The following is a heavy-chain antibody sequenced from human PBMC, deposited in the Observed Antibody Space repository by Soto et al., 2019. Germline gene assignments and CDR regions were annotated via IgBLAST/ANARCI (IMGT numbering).Heavy chain of an antibody. CDR3: ARLSGSSKAFEY. D-gene: IGHD6-6*01. CDR2: IYYSGST. CDR1: GGSISSYY. J-gene: IGHJ4*02. V-gene: IGHV4-59*01. Sequence: SETLSLTCTVSGGSISSYYWSWIRQPPGKGLEWIGYIYYSGSTNYNPSLKSRITISVDTSKNQFSLKLSSVTSADTAVYYCARLSGSSKAFEYWGQGTLVTVSS.